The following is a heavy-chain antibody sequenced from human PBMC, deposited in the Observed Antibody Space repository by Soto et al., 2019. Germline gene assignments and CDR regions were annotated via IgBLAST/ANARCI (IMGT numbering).Heavy chain of an antibody. V-gene: IGHV1-3*01. CDR1: GYTFTSYA. CDR3: ARGRIVLVPAAQGWFDP. J-gene: IGHJ5*02. D-gene: IGHD2-2*01. Sequence: ASVKVSCKASGYTFTSYAMHWVRQAPGQRLEWMGWINAGNGNTKYSQKFQGRVTITRDTSASTAYMELSSLRSEDTAVYYCARGRIVLVPAAQGWFDPWGQGTLVTVSS. CDR2: INAGNGNT.